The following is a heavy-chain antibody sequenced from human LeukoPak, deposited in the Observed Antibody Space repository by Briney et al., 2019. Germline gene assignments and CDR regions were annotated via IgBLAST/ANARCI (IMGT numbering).Heavy chain of an antibody. V-gene: IGHV4-59*01. CDR2: MHSSGST. D-gene: IGHD6-19*01. CDR3: ARGSGWYDY. Sequence: TSETLSLTCTVSGGSISSYYWSWIQQPPGKGLEWIGYMHSSGSTNYNPSLKSRVTMSVDTSKNHISLRLTSVTAADTAVYFCARGSGWYDYWGQGSLVTVSS. CDR1: GGSISSYY. J-gene: IGHJ4*02.